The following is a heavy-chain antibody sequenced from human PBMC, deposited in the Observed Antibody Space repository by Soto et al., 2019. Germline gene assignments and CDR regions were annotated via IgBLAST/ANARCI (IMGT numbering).Heavy chain of an antibody. V-gene: IGHV3-23*01. CDR2: IVSSGGGT. D-gene: IGHD4-17*01. CDR1: GITFSNYA. Sequence: EVQLLESGGGLVQPGGSLRLSCAASGITFSNYAMYWVRLAPGKGLEWVSTIVSSGGGTYYAGSVKGRFTISRDKSKSTVYLQMDRLGAEDTAVYFCASPFTLRYGDPSGFDYWGQGTLVAVSS. CDR3: ASPFTLRYGDPSGFDY. J-gene: IGHJ4*02.